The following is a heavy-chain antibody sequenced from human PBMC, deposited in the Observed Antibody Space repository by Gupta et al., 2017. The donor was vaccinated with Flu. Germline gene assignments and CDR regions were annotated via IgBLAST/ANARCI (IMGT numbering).Heavy chain of an antibody. J-gene: IGHJ4*02. V-gene: IGHV1-18*01. D-gene: IGHD3-3*01. CDR1: GYTFTDYG. CDR2: ISCYNGYT. Sequence: VSCKASGYTFTDYGLAWVRQAPGQGLEWMGWISCYNGYTNYAQNFQGRVTITIDKSTSTGYMELTNLRSDDTDMYLCARDFGPNDYWGQGTLVTVSS. CDR3: ARDFGPNDY.